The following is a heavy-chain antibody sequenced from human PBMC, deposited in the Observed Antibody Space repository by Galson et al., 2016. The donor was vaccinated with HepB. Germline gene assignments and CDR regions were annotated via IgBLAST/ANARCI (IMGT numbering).Heavy chain of an antibody. J-gene: IGHJ6*02. CDR2: FLHLLRIG. CDR1: GDTFTRHT. Sequence: SVKVSCKVSGDTFTRHTFSWVRQAPGQGLEWMGGFLHLLRIGEYAEKFPGRVAISANESSSTVYMDLKRLTSDDTAIYYCSRDLHYFELVQFGMDFWGPGTAVTVS. V-gene: IGHV1-69*10. D-gene: IGHD3-9*01. CDR3: SRDLHYFELVQFGMDF.